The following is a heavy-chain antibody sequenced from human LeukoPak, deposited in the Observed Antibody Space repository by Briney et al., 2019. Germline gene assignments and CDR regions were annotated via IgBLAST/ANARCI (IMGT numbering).Heavy chain of an antibody. Sequence: GGSLRLSCAASRFTFSFYAMHWVRQAPGKGLEYVAAISSNGDSTYYVNSVKGRFTISRDNSKNTLYLQMGSLRAEDMAVYYWARGAYSSGHFDYWGQGALVTVSS. CDR3: ARGAYSSGHFDY. V-gene: IGHV3-64*01. CDR2: ISSNGDST. CDR1: RFTFSFYA. D-gene: IGHD6-19*01. J-gene: IGHJ4*02.